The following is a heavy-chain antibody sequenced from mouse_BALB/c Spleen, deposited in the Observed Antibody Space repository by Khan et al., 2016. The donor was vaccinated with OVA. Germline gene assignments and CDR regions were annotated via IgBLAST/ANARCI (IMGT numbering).Heavy chain of an antibody. CDR1: GYTFTSYW. D-gene: IGHD1-1*01. Sequence: QVQLQQPGAELVKAGASVKMSCKASGYTFTSYWMHWVKQRPGQGLEWFAETNPTNGRTYYNEKFKSKATLTVDKSSSTAYMLLCGPTFDDSAVYSCARIKKIVATDFDYWGQGTTLTVSS. CDR2: TNPTNGRT. J-gene: IGHJ2*01. V-gene: IGHV1S81*02. CDR3: ARIKKIVATDFDY.